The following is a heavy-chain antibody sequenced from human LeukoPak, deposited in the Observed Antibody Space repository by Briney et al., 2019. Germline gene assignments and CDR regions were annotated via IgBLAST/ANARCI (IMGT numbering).Heavy chain of an antibody. CDR1: GGTFSSYA. V-gene: IGHV1-69*05. Sequence: GASVKVSCKASGGTFSSYAISWVRQAPGQGLEWMGRIIPIFGTANYAQKFQGRVTITTDESTSTAYMELRSLRSEDTAVYYCAIENFPTVQDFDYWGQGTLVTVSS. CDR3: AIENFPTVQDFDY. D-gene: IGHD4-17*01. J-gene: IGHJ4*02. CDR2: IIPIFGTA.